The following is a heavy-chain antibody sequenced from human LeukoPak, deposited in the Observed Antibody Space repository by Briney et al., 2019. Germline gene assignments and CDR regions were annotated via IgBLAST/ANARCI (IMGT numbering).Heavy chain of an antibody. CDR3: ARELRYCSSTSCRDY. V-gene: IGHV4-38-2*02. D-gene: IGHD2-2*01. CDR2: IYHSGST. J-gene: IGHJ4*02. Sequence: SETLSLTCTVSAYSISSGYYWGWIRQPPGKGLEWIGSIYHSGSTYYNPSLKSRVTISVDTSKNQFSLKLSSVTAADTAVYYCARELRYCSSTSCRDYWGQGTLVTVSS. CDR1: AYSISSGYY.